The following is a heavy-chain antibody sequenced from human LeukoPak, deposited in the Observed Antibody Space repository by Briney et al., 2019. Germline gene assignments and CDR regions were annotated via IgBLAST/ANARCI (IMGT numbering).Heavy chain of an antibody. V-gene: IGHV3-53*01. J-gene: IGHJ4*02. CDR3: ARDGLATGVDY. CDR2: IYSGGNT. D-gene: IGHD7-27*01. Sequence: GGSLGLSCAASGFTVSDNYMTWVRQAPGKGLEWVSVIYSGGNTYYADSVKGRFTISRDNSKNTLYLQMDSLRAEDTAVYYCARDGLATGVDYWGREPWSPSPQ. CDR1: GFTVSDNY.